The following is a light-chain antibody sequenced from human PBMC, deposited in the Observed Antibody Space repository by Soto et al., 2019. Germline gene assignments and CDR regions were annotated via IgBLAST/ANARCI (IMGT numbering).Light chain of an antibody. J-gene: IGKJ4*02. CDR3: QQNYGTPNT. CDR1: QSINRY. CDR2: SAS. V-gene: IGKV1-39*01. Sequence: DIQMTQSPSSLSASVGDRVTITCRASQSINRYLNWHQQKPGEAPKLLISSASTLQGGVPSRFSDSGSGTDFTLTISSLQPEDFATYYCQQNYGTPNTFGGGTQVAIK.